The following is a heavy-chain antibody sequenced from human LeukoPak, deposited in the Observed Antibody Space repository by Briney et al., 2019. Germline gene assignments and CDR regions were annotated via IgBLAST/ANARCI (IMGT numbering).Heavy chain of an antibody. CDR2: IYYSGST. Sequence: PSETLSLTCTVSGGSISSSSYYWGWIRQPPGKGLEWIGSIYYSGSTYYNPSLKSRVTISVDTSKNQFSLKLSSVTAADTAVYYCASLIAAADYYFDYWGQGTLVTVSS. CDR3: ASLIAAADYYFDY. J-gene: IGHJ4*02. CDR1: GGSISSSSYY. D-gene: IGHD6-13*01. V-gene: IGHV4-39*01.